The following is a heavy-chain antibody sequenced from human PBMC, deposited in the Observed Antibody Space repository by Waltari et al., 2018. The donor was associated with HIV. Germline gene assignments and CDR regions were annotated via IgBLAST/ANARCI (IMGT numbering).Heavy chain of an antibody. J-gene: IGHJ5*02. V-gene: IGHV3-21*01. D-gene: IGHD2-2*01. Sequence: EVQLVESGGGLVKPGGSLRLSCAASGFTFSSYNMNWVRQAPGKGLSSISSSSSYISYADSVKGRFTISRDNAKNSLYLQMNSLRAEDTAVYYCARDVGYCSSTSCPNNWFDPWGQGTLVTVSS. CDR3: ARDVGYCSSTSCPNNWFDP. CDR2: ISSSSSYI. CDR1: GFTFSSYN.